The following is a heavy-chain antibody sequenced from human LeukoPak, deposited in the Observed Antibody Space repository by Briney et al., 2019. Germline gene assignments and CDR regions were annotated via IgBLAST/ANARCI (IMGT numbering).Heavy chain of an antibody. CDR3: ARFEAYPLYYYYYMDV. CDR1: GGSISSGSYY. Sequence: SQTLSLTCTVSGGSISSGSYYWSWIRQPAGKGLEWIGRIYTSGSTNCNPSLKSRVTISVDTSKNQFSLKLSSVTAADTAVYYCARFEAYPLYYYYYMDVWGKGTTVTVSS. V-gene: IGHV4-61*02. CDR2: IYTSGST. J-gene: IGHJ6*03.